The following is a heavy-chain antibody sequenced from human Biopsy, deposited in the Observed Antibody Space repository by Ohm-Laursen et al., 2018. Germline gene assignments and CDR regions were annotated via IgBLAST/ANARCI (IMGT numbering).Heavy chain of an antibody. D-gene: IGHD3-10*01. CDR2: IRSKAKSYAT. CDR3: TLEGAGFDN. CDR1: GFTFSASA. Sequence: SLRLSCAASGFTFSASAVHWVRQASGKGLEWAGRIRSKAKSYATAYAASVTGRFTISRDDSKNTTYLQMNSLKTEDTAGYYCTLEGAGFDNWGQGTLVTVSS. J-gene: IGHJ4*02. V-gene: IGHV3-73*01.